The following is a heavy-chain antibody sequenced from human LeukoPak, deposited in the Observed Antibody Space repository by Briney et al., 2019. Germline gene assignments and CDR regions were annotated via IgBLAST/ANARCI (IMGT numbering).Heavy chain of an antibody. Sequence: PSETLSLTCTVSGGSISSGSDYWGWVRQPPGRGLEWIGRIHYTGITYYNPTLESRLTISVDTSKNQFSLKLSSVTAADTAVFYCVRIAADHPKNYFHYGMDVWGQGTTVTVSS. J-gene: IGHJ6*02. CDR1: GGSISSGSDY. V-gene: IGHV4-39*01. CDR3: VRIAADHPKNYFHYGMDV. D-gene: IGHD6-25*01. CDR2: IHYTGIT.